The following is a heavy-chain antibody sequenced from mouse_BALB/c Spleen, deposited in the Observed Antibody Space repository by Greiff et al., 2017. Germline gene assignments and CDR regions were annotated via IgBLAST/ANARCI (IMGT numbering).Heavy chain of an antibody. CDR3: ARFYGNWFAY. CDR1: GYAFSSSW. J-gene: IGHJ3*01. CDR2: IYPGDGDT. V-gene: IGHV1-82*01. Sequence: VQLQESGPELVKPGASVKISCKASGYAFSSSWMNWVKQRPGQGLEWIGRIYPGDGDTNYNGKFKGKATLTADKSSSTAYMQLSSLTSVDSAVYFCARFYGNWFAYWGQGTLVTVSA. D-gene: IGHD1-1*01.